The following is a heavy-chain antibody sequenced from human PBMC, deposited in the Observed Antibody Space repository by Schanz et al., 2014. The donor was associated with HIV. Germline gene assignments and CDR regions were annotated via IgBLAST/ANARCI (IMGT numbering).Heavy chain of an antibody. Sequence: VQLVESGGGVVQPGRSLRLSCAASGFTFSSYGMHWVRQAPGKGLEWLAYISPGGDTIYYAESVKGRFTISRDYDKSSLYLQMSSLRDDDTAVYYCARGWRENSFDYWGQGTLVTVSS. V-gene: IGHV3-48*02. D-gene: IGHD4-4*01. CDR2: ISPGGDTI. CDR3: ARGWRENSFDY. J-gene: IGHJ4*02. CDR1: GFTFSSYG.